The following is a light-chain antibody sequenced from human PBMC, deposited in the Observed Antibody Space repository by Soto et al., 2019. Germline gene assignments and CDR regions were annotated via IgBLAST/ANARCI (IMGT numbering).Light chain of an antibody. CDR3: QQRHMWPMT. J-gene: IGKJ5*01. V-gene: IGKV3-11*01. Sequence: ECVSRQAPGTLSFSPGEIAALSCRASQSFRGLLAWYQQKPGQAPRLLIYDAYNRATGIPPRFSGSGSGTDFTPTISSLEPEDSAVYYCQQRHMWPMTVGQGTRLEIK. CDR1: QSFRGL. CDR2: DAY.